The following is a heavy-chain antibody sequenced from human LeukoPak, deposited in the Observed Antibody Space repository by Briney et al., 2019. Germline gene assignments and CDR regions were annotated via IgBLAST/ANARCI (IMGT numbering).Heavy chain of an antibody. CDR2: IQFDGSNK. CDR1: GFTFSTHG. J-gene: IGHJ6*02. CDR3: AKPDYSGYGLHYGMDV. Sequence: GGSLRLSCAASGFTFSTHGMHWVRHAPGKGLEWVAFIQFDGSNKYFLESVKGRFTISRDNSMTTVYLQMNSLRAEDTAVYYCAKPDYSGYGLHYGMDVWGQGTTVTVSS. V-gene: IGHV3-30*02. D-gene: IGHD5-12*01.